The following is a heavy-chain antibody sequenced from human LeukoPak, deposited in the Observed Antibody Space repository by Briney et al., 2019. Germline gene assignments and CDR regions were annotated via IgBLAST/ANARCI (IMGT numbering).Heavy chain of an antibody. Sequence: GGSLRLSCVDSGFTFTNAWMSWVRQAPGKGLEWIGRIKSKTDGETTNYAEPARGRFTISRDDSKSAVYLQMNSLKIEDTAVYYCTTDLGTYYHGSQRLIPIDYWGQGTLVTVSS. V-gene: IGHV3-15*01. D-gene: IGHD3-10*01. CDR3: TTDLGTYYHGSQRLIPIDY. CDR1: GFTFTNAW. J-gene: IGHJ4*02. CDR2: IKSKTDGETT.